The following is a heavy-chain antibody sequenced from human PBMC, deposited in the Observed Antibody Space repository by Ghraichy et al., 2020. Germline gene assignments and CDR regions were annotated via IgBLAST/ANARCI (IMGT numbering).Heavy chain of an antibody. CDR1: GGTFSSYA. CDR3: ARESAVAAKGTPHSYYFDY. J-gene: IGHJ4*02. D-gene: IGHD6-19*01. CDR2: IIPILGIA. Sequence: SVKVSCKASGGTFSSYAISWVRQAPGQGLEWMGRIIPILGIANYAQKFQGRVTITADKSTSTAYMELSSLRSEDTAVYYCARESAVAAKGTPHSYYFDYWGQVTLVTVSS. V-gene: IGHV1-69*04.